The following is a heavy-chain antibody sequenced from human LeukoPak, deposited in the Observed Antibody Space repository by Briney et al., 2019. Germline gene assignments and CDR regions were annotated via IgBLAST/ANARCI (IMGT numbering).Heavy chain of an antibody. Sequence: GESLRLSCAASGFTFSSYAMSWVRQAPGKGLEWVSAISGSGGSTYYADSVKGRFTISRDNSKNTLYLQMNSLRAEDTAVYYCAKDDYYYDSSGYFGYWGQGTLVTVSS. J-gene: IGHJ4*02. D-gene: IGHD3-22*01. CDR3: AKDDYYYDSSGYFGY. CDR2: ISGSGGST. V-gene: IGHV3-23*01. CDR1: GFTFSSYA.